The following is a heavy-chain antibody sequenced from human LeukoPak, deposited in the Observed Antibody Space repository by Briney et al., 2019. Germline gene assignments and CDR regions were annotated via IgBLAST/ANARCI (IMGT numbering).Heavy chain of an antibody. J-gene: IGHJ5*02. D-gene: IGHD3-22*01. CDR2: SRNRANGYTT. Sequence: GSLRLSCAAPGFSFSDYYMDWVRQAPGMGLEWVGRSRNRANGYTTEYAASVKGRFTISRDDSKNSVFLQMNSLETEDTAVYYCIRGYDTSGYFYRWGQGTLVTVSS. CDR3: IRGYDTSGYFYR. V-gene: IGHV3-72*01. CDR1: GFSFSDYY.